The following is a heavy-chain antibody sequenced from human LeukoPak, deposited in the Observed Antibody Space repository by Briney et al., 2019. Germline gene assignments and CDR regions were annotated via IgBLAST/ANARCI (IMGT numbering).Heavy chain of an antibody. CDR3: AKDRRLRFLEWSSIGYFQH. V-gene: IGHV1-8*01. Sequence: ASVKVSCKASGYTFTNYDINWVRQATGQGLEWMGWMNPNSGNTGYAQKFQGRVTMTRNTSISTAYMELRSLRSDDTAVYYCAKDRRLRFLEWSSIGYFQHWGQGTLVAVSS. CDR1: GYTFTNYD. CDR2: MNPNSGNT. D-gene: IGHD3-3*01. J-gene: IGHJ1*01.